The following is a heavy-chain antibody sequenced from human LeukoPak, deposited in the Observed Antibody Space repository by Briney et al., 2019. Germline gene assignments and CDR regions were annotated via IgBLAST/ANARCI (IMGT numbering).Heavy chain of an antibody. CDR3: ARQSYTAYYYYGMDV. Sequence: SETLSLTCTVSGGSISSSSYYWGWIRQVPGKGLEWIGNIYYSGSTNYNPSLKSRVTISVDTSKNQFSLRLSSVTAADTAVYYCARQSYTAYYYYGMDVWGQGTTVTVSS. D-gene: IGHD3-10*01. J-gene: IGHJ6*02. CDR1: GGSISSSSYY. V-gene: IGHV4-39*01. CDR2: IYYSGST.